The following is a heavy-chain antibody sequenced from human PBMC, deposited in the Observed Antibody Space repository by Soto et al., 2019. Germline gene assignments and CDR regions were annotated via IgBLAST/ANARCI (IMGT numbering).Heavy chain of an antibody. CDR3: ARAQGATTYRFYCYGMDV. D-gene: IGHD1-7*01. V-gene: IGHV1-46*01. CDR2: INPSGGST. Sequence: ASVKVSCKASGYTFTSYYMHWVRQAPGQGLEWMGIINPSGGSTSYAQKFQGRVTMTRDTSTSTVYMELSSLRSEDTAVYYCARAQGATTYRFYCYGMDVWGQGTTVTVSS. J-gene: IGHJ6*02. CDR1: GYTFTSYY.